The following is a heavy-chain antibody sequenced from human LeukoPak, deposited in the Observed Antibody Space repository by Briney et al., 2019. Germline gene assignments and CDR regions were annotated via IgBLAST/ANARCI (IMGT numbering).Heavy chain of an antibody. CDR1: GFSFSKYN. D-gene: IGHD6-13*01. CDR3: ARFIAAPYYFDY. V-gene: IGHV3-21*01. CDR2: ISSGGSYI. J-gene: IGHJ4*02. Sequence: GGSLRLSCAASGFSFSKYNMNWVRQAPGKGLEWVSSISSGGSYIYYADSVKGRFTISRDNAKNSLYLQMNSLRAEDTAVYYCARFIAAPYYFDYWGRGTLVTVSS.